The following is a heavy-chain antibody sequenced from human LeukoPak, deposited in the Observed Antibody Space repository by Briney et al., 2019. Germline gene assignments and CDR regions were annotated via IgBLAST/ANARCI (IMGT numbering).Heavy chain of an antibody. CDR3: ARVGYSGYEPFDY. D-gene: IGHD5-12*01. V-gene: IGHV3-30*02. Sequence: GGSLRLSCAASRFRFSEYCMHWVRQAPGKGLEWVAFIRYDGSDQYYADSVKGRFTISRDNSKTPLYLQMDSLSAEDTAVYYCARVGYSGYEPFDYWGQGTLVTVSS. CDR2: IRYDGSDQ. J-gene: IGHJ4*02. CDR1: RFRFSEYC.